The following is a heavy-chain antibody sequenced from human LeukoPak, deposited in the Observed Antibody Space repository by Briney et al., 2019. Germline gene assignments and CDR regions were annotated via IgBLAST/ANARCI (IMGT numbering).Heavy chain of an antibody. Sequence: GGSLRLSCVAAGLTFSRDWMYWVRQAPGKGLVWVSLINGDGSNTNYADSVKGRFTISRDNAKNTLYLQMNSLRAEDTAVYYCARDGPSPMVELDYWGQGTLVTVSS. CDR3: ARDGPSPMVELDY. CDR2: INGDGSNT. V-gene: IGHV3-74*01. CDR1: GLTFSRDW. J-gene: IGHJ4*02. D-gene: IGHD3-10*01.